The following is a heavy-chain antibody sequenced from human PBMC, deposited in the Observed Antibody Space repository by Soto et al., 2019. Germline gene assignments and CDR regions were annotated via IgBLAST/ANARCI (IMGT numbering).Heavy chain of an antibody. D-gene: IGHD2-15*01. CDR2: INHSGST. Sequence: QVQLQQWGAGLLKPSETLSLTCAVYGGSFSGYYWSWIRQSPGKGLEWIGEINHSGSTNYNPSLKGRVTISVDTSKNQFSLELSSVTAADTAVYYCARTCSGAGCSSWGQGTLVTVSS. V-gene: IGHV4-34*01. CDR3: ARTCSGAGCSS. CDR1: GGSFSGYY. J-gene: IGHJ5*02.